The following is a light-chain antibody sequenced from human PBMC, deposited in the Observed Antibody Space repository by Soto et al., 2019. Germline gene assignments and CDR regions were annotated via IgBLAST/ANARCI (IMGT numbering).Light chain of an antibody. CDR3: QQRHNWPIT. CDR2: DAS. V-gene: IGKV3-11*01. Sequence: EIVLTQSPATLSLSPGERATLSCRASQSVNTYLAWYQQKPGQAPRLLISDASNRATGIPARFSGSGSGTDFTLTISSLEPEDFAVYYCQQRHNWPITFGQGTRLEIK. J-gene: IGKJ5*01. CDR1: QSVNTY.